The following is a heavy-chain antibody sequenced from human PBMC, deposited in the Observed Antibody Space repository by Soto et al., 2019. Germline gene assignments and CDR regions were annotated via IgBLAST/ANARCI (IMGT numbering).Heavy chain of an antibody. CDR3: TRLEAVAADY. Sequence: LQLVESGGGVVQPGRSLRLSCAASGFTLSGSAIHWVRQASGKGLEWVARIRSRANNYATAYAASVKGRFTVSRDDSKNTAYLQMNSLKAEDTAVYYCTRLEAVAADYWGQGTLVTVSS. D-gene: IGHD6-19*01. CDR2: IRSRANNYAT. CDR1: GFTLSGSA. J-gene: IGHJ4*02. V-gene: IGHV3-73*01.